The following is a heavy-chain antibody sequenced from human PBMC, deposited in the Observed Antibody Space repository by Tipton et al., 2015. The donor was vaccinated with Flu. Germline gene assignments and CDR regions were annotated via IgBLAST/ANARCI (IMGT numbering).Heavy chain of an antibody. CDR3: ARDSNSYGYFDY. Sequence: QVQLVQSGAEVKKPGASVKVSCKASGYTFTSYYMHWVRQAPGQGLEWMGIINPSGGSTSYAQTFQGRVTMTRDTSTSTVYMELSSLRSEDTAVYYCARDSNSYGYFDYWGQGTLVTVSS. V-gene: IGHV1-46*01. D-gene: IGHD5-18*01. J-gene: IGHJ4*02. CDR1: GYTFTSYY. CDR2: INPSGGST.